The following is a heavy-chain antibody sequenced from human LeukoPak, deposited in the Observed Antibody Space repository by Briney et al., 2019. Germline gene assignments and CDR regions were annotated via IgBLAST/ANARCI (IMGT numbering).Heavy chain of an antibody. CDR2: LSTRGDA. Sequence: GGSLTLSCAASGFTFSNNAMTWVRQVPGKGLEWVAGLSTRGDASYSESVMARFTISQDTSKNSLYLQMNSLRAEAMAVYSCARRPTQTFYYFDYWGQGPLVTVSS. J-gene: IGHJ4*02. CDR3: ARRPTQTFYYFDY. V-gene: IGHV3-23*01. CDR1: GFTFSNNA. D-gene: IGHD3-3*02.